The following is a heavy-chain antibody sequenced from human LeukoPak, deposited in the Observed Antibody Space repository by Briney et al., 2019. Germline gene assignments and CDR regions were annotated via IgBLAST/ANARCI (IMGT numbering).Heavy chain of an antibody. CDR2: IHYSGTT. CDR1: GGSISSSNYY. J-gene: IGHJ6*03. Sequence: SETLSLTCTVSGGSISSSNYYWGWIRQPPGKGLEWIGTIHYSGTTYYNPSLKSRVTLSVDTSKNQFSLKLSSVTAADTAVYYCLRTYYYYNYMDVWGKGTTVTASS. CDR3: LRTYYYYNYMDV. V-gene: IGHV4-39*07.